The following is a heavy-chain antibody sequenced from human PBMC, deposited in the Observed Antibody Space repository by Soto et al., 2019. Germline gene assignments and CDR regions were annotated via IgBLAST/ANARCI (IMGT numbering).Heavy chain of an antibody. J-gene: IGHJ4*02. D-gene: IGHD5-12*01. CDR2: INGDGTTT. CDR1: GFTLSNYW. V-gene: IGHV3-74*01. CDR3: AREDVRGYHHFGY. Sequence: EVQLVESGGGLVQPGGSLRLSCGASGFTLSNYWMHWVRQAPGKGLVWVSRINGDGTTTDYADSVKGRFTLSRDNAKNTLFLQMNSLRAEDTAVYFCAREDVRGYHHFGYWGQGTLVTVSS.